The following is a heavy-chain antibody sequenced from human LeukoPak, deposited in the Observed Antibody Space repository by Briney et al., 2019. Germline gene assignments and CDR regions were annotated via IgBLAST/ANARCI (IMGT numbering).Heavy chain of an antibody. CDR1: GFRFDDYA. D-gene: IGHD5-24*01. CDR3: VKMNF. CDR2: INWNGSTL. J-gene: IGHJ4*02. Sequence: PGGSLRLSCAASGFRFDDYAMHWVRQAPGKGLEWVSGINWNGSTLVYADSVKGRFTISRDNTKNSLYLQMTNLRPEDTAFYYCVKMNFWGQGTLVTVSS. V-gene: IGHV3-9*01.